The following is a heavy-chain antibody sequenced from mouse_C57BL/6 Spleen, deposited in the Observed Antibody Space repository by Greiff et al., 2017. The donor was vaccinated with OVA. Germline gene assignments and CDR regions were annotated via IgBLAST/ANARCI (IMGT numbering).Heavy chain of an antibody. V-gene: IGHV1-81*01. Sequence: VQLQQSGAELARPGASVKLSCKASGYTFTSYGISWVKQRTGQGLEWIGEIYPRSGNTYYNEKFKGKATLTADKSSSTAYMELRSLTSEDSAVYFCARSGDYGNYVNYFDYWGQGTTLTVSS. CDR2: IYPRSGNT. D-gene: IGHD2-1*01. J-gene: IGHJ2*01. CDR3: ARSGDYGNYVNYFDY. CDR1: GYTFTSYG.